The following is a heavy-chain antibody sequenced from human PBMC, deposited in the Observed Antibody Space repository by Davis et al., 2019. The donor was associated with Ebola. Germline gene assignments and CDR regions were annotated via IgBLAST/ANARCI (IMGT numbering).Heavy chain of an antibody. J-gene: IGHJ6*02. D-gene: IGHD1-26*01. Sequence: GGSLRLSCAASGFTFSDYYMSWIRQAPGKGLEWVSYISSSGSTIYYADSVKGRFTISRDNAKNSLYLQMNSLRAEDTAVYYCARWFRGRQLRYYYYYYGMDVWGQGTTVTVSS. V-gene: IGHV3-11*01. CDR1: GFTFSDYY. CDR2: ISSSGSTI. CDR3: ARWFRGRQLRYYYYYYGMDV.